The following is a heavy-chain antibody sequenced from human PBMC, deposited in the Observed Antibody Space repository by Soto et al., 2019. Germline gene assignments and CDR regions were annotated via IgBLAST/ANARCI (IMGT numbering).Heavy chain of an antibody. CDR3: ARDGTMVRGVSLLGGWLSSWFDP. J-gene: IGHJ5*02. D-gene: IGHD3-10*01. CDR2: INPSGGST. V-gene: IGHV1-46*01. Sequence: ASVKVSCKASGYTFTSYYMHWVRQAPGQGLEWMGIINPSGGSTSYAQKFQGRVTMTRDTSTSTVYMELSSLRSEDTAVYYCARDGTMVRGVSLLGGWLSSWFDPWG. CDR1: GYTFTSYY.